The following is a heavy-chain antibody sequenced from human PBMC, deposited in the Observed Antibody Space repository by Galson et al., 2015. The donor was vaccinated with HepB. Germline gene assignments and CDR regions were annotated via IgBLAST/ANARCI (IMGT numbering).Heavy chain of an antibody. J-gene: IGHJ4*02. D-gene: IGHD3-22*01. CDR3: STAQLSAYYYDTRGFYDYFDY. V-gene: IGHV3-15*01. CDR2: IRSKTDGGTT. Sequence: SLRLSCAASGFTFSNAWMTWVRQAPGKGLEWVGRIRSKTDGGTTDYAAPVKGRFTISRDDSINTLYPQMNSLKTEDTAVYYCSTAQLSAYYYDTRGFYDYFDYWGQGSLVTVSS. CDR1: GFTFSNAW.